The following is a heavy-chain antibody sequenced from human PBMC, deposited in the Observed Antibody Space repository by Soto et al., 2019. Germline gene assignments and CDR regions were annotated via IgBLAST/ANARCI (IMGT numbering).Heavy chain of an antibody. Sequence: SETLSLTCTVSGGSISSYYWSWIRQPPGKGLEWIGYIYYSGSTNYNPSLKSRVTISVDTSKNQFSLKLSSVTAADTAVYYCARARIAAAGIGGFDPWCQGTLVTVSS. CDR2: IYYSGST. J-gene: IGHJ5*02. D-gene: IGHD6-13*01. V-gene: IGHV4-59*01. CDR3: ARARIAAAGIGGFDP. CDR1: GGSISSYY.